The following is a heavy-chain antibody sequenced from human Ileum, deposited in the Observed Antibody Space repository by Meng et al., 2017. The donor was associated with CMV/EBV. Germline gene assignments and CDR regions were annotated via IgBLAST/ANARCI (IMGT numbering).Heavy chain of an antibody. CDR3: AREISHCGGDCTDY. V-gene: IGHV3-48*03. Sequence: GGSLRLSCAASGFNFRDYEMNWVRQAPGKGLEWVSYITHSGGGSIFYADSVKGRFTTSRDNAKNSLYLQMTGLRADDTAIYYCAREISHCGGDCTDYWGQGTLVTVSS. J-gene: IGHJ4*02. D-gene: IGHD2-21*01. CDR1: GFNFRDYE. CDR2: ITHSGGGSI.